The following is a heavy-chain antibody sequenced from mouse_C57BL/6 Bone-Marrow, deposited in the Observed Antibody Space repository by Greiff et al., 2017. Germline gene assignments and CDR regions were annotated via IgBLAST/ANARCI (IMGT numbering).Heavy chain of an antibody. V-gene: IGHV1-18*01. CDR3: AREAYYYGSSYYFDY. CDR2: INPNNGGT. CDR1: GYTFTDYN. J-gene: IGHJ2*01. D-gene: IGHD1-1*01. Sequence: VQLQQSGPELVKPGASVKIPCKASGYTFTDYNMDWVKQSHGKSLEWIGDINPNNGGTIYNQKFKGKATLTVDKSSSTAYMELRSLTSEDTAVYYCAREAYYYGSSYYFDYWGQGTTLTVSS.